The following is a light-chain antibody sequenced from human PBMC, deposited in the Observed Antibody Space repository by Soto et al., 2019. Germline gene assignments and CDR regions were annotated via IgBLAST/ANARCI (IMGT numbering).Light chain of an antibody. Sequence: QSVLTQPASVSGSPGQSITISCTGTSSDVGGYNYVSWYQQHPGKAPKLMIYDVSNRPSGVFNRFSGSKSGNTASLTISGLQTEDEADYYCSSYTSSSTPWVFGGGTKLTVL. J-gene: IGLJ3*02. V-gene: IGLV2-14*01. CDR2: DVS. CDR3: SSYTSSSTPWV. CDR1: SSDVGGYNY.